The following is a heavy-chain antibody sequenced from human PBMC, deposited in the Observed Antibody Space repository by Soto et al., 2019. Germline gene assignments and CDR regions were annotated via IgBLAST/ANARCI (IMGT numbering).Heavy chain of an antibody. Sequence: HPGGSLRLSCAASGFTFSTYAMSWVRQAPGEGLVWVSHIDSDGSGTTYADSVKGRFTISRDNAKNMLYLQMNSLRAEDTAVYYCAREVSLLWFGELCNRFDPWGQGALVTAPQ. CDR1: GFTFSTYA. CDR3: AREVSLLWFGELCNRFDP. V-gene: IGHV3-74*01. D-gene: IGHD3-10*01. J-gene: IGHJ5*02. CDR2: IDSDGSGT.